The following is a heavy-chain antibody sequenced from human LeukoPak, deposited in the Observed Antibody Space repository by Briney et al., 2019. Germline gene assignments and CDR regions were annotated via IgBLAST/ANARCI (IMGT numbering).Heavy chain of an antibody. J-gene: IGHJ4*02. D-gene: IGHD3-3*02. CDR2: IKQDGSEK. CDR3: ARTAFSTAPYFDY. Sequence: GGCLRLSCAASGFTFSSYWMSWVRQAPGKGLEWVANIKQDGSEKYYVDSVKGRFTISRDNAKNSLFLQMNSLRAEDTAVYYCARTAFSTAPYFDYWGQGTLVTVSS. CDR1: GFTFSSYW. V-gene: IGHV3-7*05.